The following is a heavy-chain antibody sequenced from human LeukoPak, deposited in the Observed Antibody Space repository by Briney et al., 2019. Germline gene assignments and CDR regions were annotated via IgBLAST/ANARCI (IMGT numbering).Heavy chain of an antibody. J-gene: IGHJ6*03. CDR3: AKDAQVVAARPIPFGYMDV. V-gene: IGHV1-69*13. Sequence: SVKVSCKASGGTFSSYAISWVRQAPGQGLEWMGGIIPIFGTANYAQKFQGRVTITADESTSTAYMELSSLRSEDTAVYYCAKDAQVVAARPIPFGYMDVWGKGTTVTVSS. D-gene: IGHD6-6*01. CDR2: IIPIFGTA. CDR1: GGTFSSYA.